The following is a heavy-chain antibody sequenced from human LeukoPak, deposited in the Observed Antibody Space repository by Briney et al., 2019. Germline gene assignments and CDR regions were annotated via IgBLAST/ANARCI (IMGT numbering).Heavy chain of an antibody. D-gene: IGHD3-10*01. Sequence: SETLSLTCTVSGGSISSGSYYWSWLRQPAGKGLEWIGRIYTSGSTNYNPSLKSRVTISVDTSKNQFSLKLSSVTAADTAVYYCARVRVSSSSYYGSGTYYFDYWGQGTLVTVSS. CDR1: GGSISSGSYY. V-gene: IGHV4-61*02. CDR2: IYTSGST. J-gene: IGHJ4*02. CDR3: ARVRVSSSSYYGSGTYYFDY.